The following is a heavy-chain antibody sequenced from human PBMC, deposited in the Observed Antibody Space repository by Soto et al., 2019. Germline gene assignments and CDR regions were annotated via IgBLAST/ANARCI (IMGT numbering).Heavy chain of an antibody. CDR1: GFTFSSYG. Sequence: QVQLVESGGGVVQPGRSLRLSCAASGFTFSSYGMHWVRQAPGKGLEWVAVIWYDGSNKYYADSVKGRFTISRDNSKNTLYLQMNSRRAEDTAVYYCARDSGSYGSYFDYWGQGTWSPSPQ. D-gene: IGHD5-18*01. CDR3: ARDSGSYGSYFDY. CDR2: IWYDGSNK. V-gene: IGHV3-33*01. J-gene: IGHJ4*02.